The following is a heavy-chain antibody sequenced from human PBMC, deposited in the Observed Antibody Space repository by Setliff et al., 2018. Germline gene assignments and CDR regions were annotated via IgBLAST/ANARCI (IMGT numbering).Heavy chain of an antibody. J-gene: IGHJ6*03. CDR1: GDPMSSRRYY. D-gene: IGHD3-3*01. CDR2: IYTSWST. Sequence: SETLSLTCTVSGDPMSSRRYYWAWIRQPAGKGLEWIGQIYTSWSTNYNPSLKSRVTISLDTSNNQFSLRLSSVTAADTAVYYCARMSGFQNMDVWGKGTTVTVSS. V-gene: IGHV4-61*09. CDR3: ARMSGFQNMDV.